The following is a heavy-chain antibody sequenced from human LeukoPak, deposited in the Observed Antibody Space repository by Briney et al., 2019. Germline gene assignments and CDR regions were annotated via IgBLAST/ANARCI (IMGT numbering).Heavy chain of an antibody. CDR2: ISGSGSST. D-gene: IGHD6-13*01. J-gene: IGHJ5*02. CDR1: EFTFSSYA. Sequence: GGSLRLSCAASEFTFSSYAMTWVRQAPGKGLEWVSAISGSGSSTYYADSVKGRFTISRDNSKNTLYLQMNSLRADDTAVYYCAKGLGYSSNLPWGQGTLVTVSS. V-gene: IGHV3-23*01. CDR3: AKGLGYSSNLP.